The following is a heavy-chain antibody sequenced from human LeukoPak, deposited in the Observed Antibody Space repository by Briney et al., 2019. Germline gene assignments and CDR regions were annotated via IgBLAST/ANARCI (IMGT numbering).Heavy chain of an antibody. V-gene: IGHV3-7*01. CDR3: AREEIGYSSSWYSLDYYGMDV. Sequence: GGSLRLSCAASGFTFSSYWMSWVRQAPGKGLEWVANIKQDGSEKYYADSVKGRFTISRDNSKNTLYLQMNSLRAEDTAVYYCAREEIGYSSSWYSLDYYGMDVWGQGTTVTVSS. J-gene: IGHJ6*02. CDR2: IKQDGSEK. D-gene: IGHD6-13*01. CDR1: GFTFSSYW.